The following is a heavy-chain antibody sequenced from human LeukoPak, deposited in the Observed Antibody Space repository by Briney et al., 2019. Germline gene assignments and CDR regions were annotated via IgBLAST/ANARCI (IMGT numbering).Heavy chain of an antibody. CDR2: IYYSGTT. J-gene: IGHJ4*02. D-gene: IGHD3/OR15-3a*01. Sequence: SQTLSLTCSVSGGSISSGDYFWTWIRQPPGKGLEYIGYIYYSGTTYYNPSLKSRITMSVDMSANQFSLRLTSVSAADTAVYYCTRAYWTGFHFDSWGQGILVSVSS. V-gene: IGHV4-30-4*01. CDR1: GGSISSGDYF. CDR3: TRAYWTGFHFDS.